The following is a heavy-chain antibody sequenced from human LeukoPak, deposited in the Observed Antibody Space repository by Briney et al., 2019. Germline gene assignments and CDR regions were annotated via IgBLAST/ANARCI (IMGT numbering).Heavy chain of an antibody. Sequence: SETLSLTCTVSGGSISGYYWSWIRQPPGKGLEWIGYMYYSGSTTYNPSLKSRVTISVDTSKNQFSLKLTSVTAADTAVYYCARVGSGSSGGLIDYWGQGTLVTVSS. CDR1: GGSISGYY. D-gene: IGHD6-19*01. CDR3: ARVGSGSSGGLIDY. J-gene: IGHJ4*02. V-gene: IGHV4-59*01. CDR2: MYYSGST.